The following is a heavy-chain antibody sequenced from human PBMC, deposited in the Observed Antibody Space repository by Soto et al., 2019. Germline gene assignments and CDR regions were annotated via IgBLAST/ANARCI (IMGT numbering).Heavy chain of an antibody. CDR3: AREPLDGMDV. CDR2: IYHTGNT. J-gene: IGHJ6*02. V-gene: IGHV4-30-4*01. CDR1: GGSVNTGDNY. Sequence: HVQLHQSGPRLVKPSQTLSLECSVIGGSVNTGDNYWSWVRQSPGRGLEWIGYIYHTGNTFYKPAIENLVTMSVDASKNQFSLTLTSVTAADTAVYFCAREPLDGMDVWGQGTNVTVSS.